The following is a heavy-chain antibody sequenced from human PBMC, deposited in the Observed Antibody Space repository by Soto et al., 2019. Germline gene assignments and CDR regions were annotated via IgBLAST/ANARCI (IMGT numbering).Heavy chain of an antibody. V-gene: IGHV1-8*01. Sequence: QVQLVQSGAEVKKPGASVKVSCKASGYTFTSYDINWVRQDTGQGLEWMGWMNPNSGNTGYAQKFQGRVTMTRNTSISTAYMELSSLRSEDTAVYYCARGLDVVVVAATYGMDVWGQGTTVTVSS. J-gene: IGHJ6*02. CDR1: GYTFTSYD. CDR2: MNPNSGNT. D-gene: IGHD2-15*01. CDR3: ARGLDVVVVAATYGMDV.